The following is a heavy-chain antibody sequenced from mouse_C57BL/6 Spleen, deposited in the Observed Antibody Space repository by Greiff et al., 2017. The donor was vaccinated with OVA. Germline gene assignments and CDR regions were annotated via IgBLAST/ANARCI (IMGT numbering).Heavy chain of an antibody. D-gene: IGHD1-1*01. CDR1: GYTFTDYN. J-gene: IGHJ3*01. V-gene: IGHV1-18*01. Sequence: EVQLQQSGPELVKPGASVKIPCKASGYTFTDYNMDWVKQSHGKSLEWIGDINPNNGGTIYNQKFKGKATLTVDKSSSTAYMELRSLTSEDTAVYYCARTDYYGSSYEDWFAYWGQGTLVTVSA. CDR2: INPNNGGT. CDR3: ARTDYYGSSYEDWFAY.